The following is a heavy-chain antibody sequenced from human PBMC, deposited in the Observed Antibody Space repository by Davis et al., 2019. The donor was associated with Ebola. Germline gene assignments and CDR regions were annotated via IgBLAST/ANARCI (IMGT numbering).Heavy chain of an antibody. V-gene: IGHV3-11*01. J-gene: IGHJ4*02. Sequence: GESLKISCAASGFTFSDYYMSWIRQAPGKGLEWVSYISSSGSTIYYADSVKGRFTISRDNAKNSLYLQMNSLRAEDTAVYYCAREAGRRYFDWLFNFDYWGQGTLVTVSS. CDR1: GFTFSDYY. D-gene: IGHD3-9*01. CDR2: ISSSGSTI. CDR3: AREAGRRYFDWLFNFDY.